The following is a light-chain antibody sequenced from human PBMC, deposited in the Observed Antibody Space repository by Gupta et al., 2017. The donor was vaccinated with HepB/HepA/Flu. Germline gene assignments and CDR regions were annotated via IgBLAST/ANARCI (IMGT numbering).Light chain of an antibody. Sequence: EIVMTQSPATLSVSPGERVTLSCRASPSVNRNLAWYQQKPGQAPRLLIFDASIRAAGFPSRFSGSGTGTGFTLTISILQSEDVAVYYCQQYNNWPRLTFGQGTKVEIK. V-gene: IGKV3D-15*03. J-gene: IGKJ1*01. CDR1: PSVNRN. CDR2: DAS. CDR3: QQYNNWPRLT.